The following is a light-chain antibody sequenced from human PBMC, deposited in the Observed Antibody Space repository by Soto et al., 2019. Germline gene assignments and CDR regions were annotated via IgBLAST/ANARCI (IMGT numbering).Light chain of an antibody. CDR1: SSDIGNYDY. J-gene: IGLJ3*02. CDR3: SSSIGGDILV. CDR2: EVS. Sequence: QSALTQPPSASGSPGQSVTISCTGSSSDIGNYDYVSWYQQYPGKAPKLVLYEVSKRPSGVPHRFSGSKSGTTASLTVSGLQAEDEADYYCSSSIGGDILVFVGGTKLTVL. V-gene: IGLV2-8*01.